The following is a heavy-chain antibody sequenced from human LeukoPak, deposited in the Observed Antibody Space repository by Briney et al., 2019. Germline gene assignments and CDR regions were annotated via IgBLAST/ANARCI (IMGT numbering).Heavy chain of an antibody. J-gene: IGHJ4*02. CDR2: INHSGST. V-gene: IGHV4-34*08. D-gene: IGHD3-3*01. Sequence: GSLRLSCAASGFTFSSYWMSWIRQPPGKGLEWIGEINHSGSTNYNPSLKSRVTISVDTSKNQFSLKLSSVTAADTAVYYCASRGDFWSGYYTYWGQGTLVTVSS. CDR1: GFTFSSYW. CDR3: ASRGDFWSGYYTY.